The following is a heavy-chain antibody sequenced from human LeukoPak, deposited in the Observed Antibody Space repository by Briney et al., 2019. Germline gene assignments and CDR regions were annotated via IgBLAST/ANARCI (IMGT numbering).Heavy chain of an antibody. CDR3: TRGGSNFDY. V-gene: IGHV4-59*01. D-gene: IGHD3-10*01. J-gene: IGHJ4*02. Sequence: PSETLSLTCTVSGGSISSYYWSCVRQPPEKGLEWIGYIYYSGSTNYNPSLKSRVTISVDTSKNQFSLQLTSVTAADTAVYFCTRGGSNFDYWGQGTLVTVSS. CDR1: GGSISSYY. CDR2: IYYSGST.